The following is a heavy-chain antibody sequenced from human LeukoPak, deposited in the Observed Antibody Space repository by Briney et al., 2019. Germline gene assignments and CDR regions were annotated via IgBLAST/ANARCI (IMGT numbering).Heavy chain of an antibody. D-gene: IGHD2-15*01. CDR3: ARDSQAFCSGVSCLNYFDY. CDR2: INSNSGGT. J-gene: IGHJ4*02. V-gene: IGHV1-2*02. CDR1: GYTFTDFY. Sequence: ASVKVSCKTSGYTFTDFYMHWVRQAPGQGLEWMGWINSNSGGTNYAQKFQGRVTLTRDTSISTAYMELSRLRSDDTAVYYYARDSQAFCSGVSCLNYFDYWGQGTLVTVSS.